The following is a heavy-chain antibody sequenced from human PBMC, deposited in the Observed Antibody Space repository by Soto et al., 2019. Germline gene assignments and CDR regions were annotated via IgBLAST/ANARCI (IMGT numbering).Heavy chain of an antibody. CDR3: ARDYGSGSYYHYYYYYYMDV. J-gene: IGHJ6*03. CDR2: ISSGGSYI. CDR1: GFTFSSYA. V-gene: IGHV3-21*01. Sequence: GGSLRLSCAASGFTFSSYAMNWVRQAPGKGLEWVSTISSGGSYIYYADSVKGRFTISRDSAKNSLYLQMNSLRAEDTAVYYCARDYGSGSYYHYYYYYYMDVWGQGTTVTVSS. D-gene: IGHD3-10*01.